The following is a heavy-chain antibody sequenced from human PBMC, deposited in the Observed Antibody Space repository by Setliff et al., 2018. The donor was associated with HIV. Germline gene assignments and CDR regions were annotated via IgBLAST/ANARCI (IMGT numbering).Heavy chain of an antibody. CDR1: GFTFSSCA. Sequence: GASLKISCAASGFTFSSCAMSWVRQAPGKGLEWVLVISGSGASTYYADSVKGRFTISRDNSKNTVYLQMNSLRVEDTAVYYCAKGRYGGYDWGTLDIWGQGTMVTVSS. J-gene: IGHJ3*02. CDR3: AKGRYGGYDWGTLDI. CDR2: ISGSGAST. V-gene: IGHV3-23*01. D-gene: IGHD5-12*01.